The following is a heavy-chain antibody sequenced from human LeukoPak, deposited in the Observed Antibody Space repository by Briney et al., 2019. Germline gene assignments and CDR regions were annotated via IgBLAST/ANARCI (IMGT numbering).Heavy chain of an antibody. Sequence: SETLSLTCTVSGGSISSYYWSWIRQPPGKGLEWIGYIYYSGSTNYNPSLKSRVTISVDTSKNQFYLKLSSLTAADTAVYYCARRDDSSGYHKIFDYWGPGTLVTVSS. D-gene: IGHD3-22*01. CDR3: ARRDDSSGYHKIFDY. CDR1: GGSISSYY. J-gene: IGHJ4*02. V-gene: IGHV4-59*08. CDR2: IYYSGST.